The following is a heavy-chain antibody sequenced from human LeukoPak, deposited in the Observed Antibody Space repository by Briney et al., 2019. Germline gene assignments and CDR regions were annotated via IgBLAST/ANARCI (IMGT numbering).Heavy chain of an antibody. Sequence: GGSLRLSCAASGFTFSSYSMNWVRQAPGKGLEWVSYISSSSSTIYYADSVKGRFTISRDNAKNSLYLQMNSLRAEDTAVYYCAREPPKLNYGSGSFDYWGQGTLVTVSS. CDR2: ISSSSSTI. D-gene: IGHD3-10*01. CDR1: GFTFSSYS. CDR3: AREPPKLNYGSGSFDY. V-gene: IGHV3-48*04. J-gene: IGHJ4*02.